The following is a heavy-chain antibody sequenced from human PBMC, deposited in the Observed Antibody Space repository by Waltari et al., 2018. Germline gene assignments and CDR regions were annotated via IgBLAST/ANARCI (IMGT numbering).Heavy chain of an antibody. D-gene: IGHD6-19*01. V-gene: IGHV3-43D*03. CDR3: AKDKGRAVADHLDY. CDR1: GFTFDDYA. CDR2: SSWDCGST. J-gene: IGHJ4*02. Sequence: EVQLVESGGVVVQPGGSLRLSCATSGFTFDDYAMHWVRQAPGKGLEWVSLSSWDCGSTYYADSVKGRFTISRDNSKNSLYLQMNSLRAEDTALYYCAKDKGRAVADHLDYWGQGTLVTVSS.